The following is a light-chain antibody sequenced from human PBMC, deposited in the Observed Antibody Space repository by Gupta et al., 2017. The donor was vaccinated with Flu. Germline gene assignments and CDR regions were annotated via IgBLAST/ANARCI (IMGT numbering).Light chain of an antibody. Sequence: QSALTQPRSVSGSPGQSVAIACHGTTRDIGTYHYVSWYPQHPRKVPICRIYDGSKRPPGVPDRFSGSKSGTMASLTISGLEAEDESDYYCCSNGATCPFGGGTKLTVL. J-gene: IGLJ2*01. V-gene: IGLV2-11*01. CDR2: DGS. CDR1: TRDIGTYHY. CDR3: CSNGATCP.